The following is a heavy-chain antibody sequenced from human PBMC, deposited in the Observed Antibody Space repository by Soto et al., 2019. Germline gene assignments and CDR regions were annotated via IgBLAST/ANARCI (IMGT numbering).Heavy chain of an antibody. CDR2: IYYSGST. J-gene: IGHJ4*02. CDR3: ARSKDIVVVVAATGYGDYRFYFDY. D-gene: IGHD2-15*01. V-gene: IGHV4-39*01. Sequence: SETLSLTCTVSGGSISSSLHYWGWIRQPPGKGLEWIGRIYYSGSTYYNPSLKSRVTISEDTSRNQFSLKLSSVTAADTAVYYCARSKDIVVVVAATGYGDYRFYFDYWGQGSLVTVSS. CDR1: GGSISSSLHY.